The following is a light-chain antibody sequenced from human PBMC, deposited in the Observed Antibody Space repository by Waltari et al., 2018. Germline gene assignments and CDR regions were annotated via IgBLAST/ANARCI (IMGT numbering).Light chain of an antibody. Sequence: VFTQSPATLSLSPGARATLSRRASQSVSSYLAWYQQKPGQAPRLLIYGASNRVTGIPARFSGSGSGTDFTLTISSLEPEDFAVYYCQQRSNRPFTFGGGTKVEIK. CDR2: GAS. CDR1: QSVSSY. J-gene: IGKJ4*01. V-gene: IGKV3-11*01. CDR3: QQRSNRPFT.